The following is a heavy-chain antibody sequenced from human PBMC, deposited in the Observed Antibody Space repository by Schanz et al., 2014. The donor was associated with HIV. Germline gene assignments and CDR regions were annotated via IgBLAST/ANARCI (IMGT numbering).Heavy chain of an antibody. CDR3: ARGPKWEGIMDV. Sequence: QVQLVQSGAEVKKPGASVKVSCKASGYTFTSNGISWVRQAPGQGLEWMGWMNPSTGNSGYAQMFQVRVTMTRDTSISTAYLEVDSLKSEDTAVYYCARGPKWEGIMDVWGQGTTVTVSS. CDR2: MNPSTGNS. CDR1: GYTFTSNG. D-gene: IGHD1-26*01. V-gene: IGHV1-8*02. J-gene: IGHJ6*02.